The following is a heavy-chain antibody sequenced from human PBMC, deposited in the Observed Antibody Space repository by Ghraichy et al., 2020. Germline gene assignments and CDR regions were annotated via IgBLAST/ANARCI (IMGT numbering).Heavy chain of an antibody. CDR1: GFTFSSYS. CDR3: ARIPPYSSGYGGRYYGMDV. CDR2: ISSSSRTI. Sequence: GGSLRLSCAASGFTFSSYSMNWVRQAPGKGLEWVSYISSSSRTIYYADSVKGRFTISRDNAKNSLYLQMNSLRDEDTAVYYCARIPPYSSGYGGRYYGMDVWGQGTTVTVSS. D-gene: IGHD6-19*01. J-gene: IGHJ6*02. V-gene: IGHV3-48*02.